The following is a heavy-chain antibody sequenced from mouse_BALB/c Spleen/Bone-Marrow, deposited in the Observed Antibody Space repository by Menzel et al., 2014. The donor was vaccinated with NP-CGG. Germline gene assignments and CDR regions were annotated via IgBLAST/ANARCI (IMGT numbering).Heavy chain of an antibody. CDR1: GFSLTSYG. D-gene: IGHD2-1*01. J-gene: IGHJ2*01. CDR3: ASYGNYFDY. Sequence: VQLVESGPGLVAPSQSLSITCTVSGFSLTSYGVHWVRQPPGKGLEWLGVIWAGGSTNYNSALMSRLSISKDNPKSQVFLKMNSLQTDDTAMYYCASYGNYFDYWGQGTTLTVSS. CDR2: IWAGGST. V-gene: IGHV2-9*02.